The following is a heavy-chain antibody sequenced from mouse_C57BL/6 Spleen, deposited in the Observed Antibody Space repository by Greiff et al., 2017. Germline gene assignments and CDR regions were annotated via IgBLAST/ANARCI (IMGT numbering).Heavy chain of an antibody. J-gene: IGHJ1*03. CDR1: GYAFSSSW. V-gene: IGHV1-82*01. D-gene: IGHD1-1*01. Sequence: VHLVESGPELVKPGASVKISCKASGYAFSSSWMNWVKQRPGKGLEWIGRIYPGDGDTNYNGKFKGKATLTADKSSSTAYMQLSSLTSEDSAVYFCARRAYYGRDWYFDVWGTGTTVTVSS. CDR2: IYPGDGDT. CDR3: ARRAYYGRDWYFDV.